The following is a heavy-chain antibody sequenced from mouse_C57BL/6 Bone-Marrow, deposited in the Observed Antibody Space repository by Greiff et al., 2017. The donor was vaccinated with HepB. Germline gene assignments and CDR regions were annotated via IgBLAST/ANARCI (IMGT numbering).Heavy chain of an antibody. J-gene: IGHJ3*01. V-gene: IGHV1-55*01. Sequence: QVQLQQPGAELVKPGASVKMSCKASGYTFTSYWITWVKQRPGQGLEWIGDIYPGSGSTNYNEKFKSKATLTVDTSSSTAYMQLSSLTSEDSAVYYCARRQLRSAWFAYWGQGTLVTVSA. CDR2: IYPGSGST. CDR3: ARRQLRSAWFAY. CDR1: GYTFTSYW. D-gene: IGHD3-2*02.